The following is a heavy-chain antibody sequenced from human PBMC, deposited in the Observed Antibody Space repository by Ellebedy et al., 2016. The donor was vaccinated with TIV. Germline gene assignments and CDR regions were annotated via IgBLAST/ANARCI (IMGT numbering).Heavy chain of an antibody. CDR2: ISGSGGST. CDR1: GFTFSSYA. J-gene: IGHJ4*02. V-gene: IGHV3-23*01. D-gene: IGHD5-18*01. CDR3: AKDTAMVTPHPMFDY. Sequence: GESLKISXAASGFTFSSYAMSWVRQAPGKGLEWVSAISGSGGSTYYADSVKGRFTISRVNSKNTLYLQMNSLRAEDTAVYYCAKDTAMVTPHPMFDYWGQGTLVTVSS.